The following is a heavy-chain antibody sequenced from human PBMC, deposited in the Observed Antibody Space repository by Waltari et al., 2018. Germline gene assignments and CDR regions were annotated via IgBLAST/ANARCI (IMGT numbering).Heavy chain of an antibody. D-gene: IGHD3-3*01. Sequence: QVQLQESGPGLVKPSETLSLTCAVSGYSISSGYYWGWIRQPPGKGLEWIGSIYHSGSTYYNPSLKSRVTISVDTSKNQFSLKLSSVTAADTAVYYCARRDFPFDYWGQGTLVTVSS. CDR3: ARRDFPFDY. V-gene: IGHV4-38-2*01. CDR2: IYHSGST. J-gene: IGHJ4*02. CDR1: GYSISSGYY.